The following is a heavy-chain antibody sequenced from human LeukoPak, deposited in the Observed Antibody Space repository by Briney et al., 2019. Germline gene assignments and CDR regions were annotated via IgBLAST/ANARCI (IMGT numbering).Heavy chain of an antibody. V-gene: IGHV3-30*02. D-gene: IGHD1-26*01. Sequence: GGSLRLSCAVSRFTFSSYAMHWVPHAPGKGRECVAFIRYDGRNKYYADSVKGRFTISRDNAKNSLYLQMNSLRAEETAVYYCAGYQWELSAFDIWGQGTMVTVSS. CDR3: AGYQWELSAFDI. J-gene: IGHJ3*02. CDR1: RFTFSSYA. CDR2: IRYDGRNK.